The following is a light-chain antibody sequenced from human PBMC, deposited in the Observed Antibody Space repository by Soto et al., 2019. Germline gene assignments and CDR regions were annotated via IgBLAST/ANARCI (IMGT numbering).Light chain of an antibody. CDR2: DAS. CDR1: QSVRSS. J-gene: IGKJ1*01. CDR3: QQYNSWPET. Sequence: EIVLTQSPGTLSVSPWERATLFCRASQSVRSSLAWYQQKPGQAPRLFIYDASTRATGIPARFAGSGSGTEFTLTISSLQSEDFAVYYCQQYNSWPETFGQGTKVDI. V-gene: IGKV3-15*01.